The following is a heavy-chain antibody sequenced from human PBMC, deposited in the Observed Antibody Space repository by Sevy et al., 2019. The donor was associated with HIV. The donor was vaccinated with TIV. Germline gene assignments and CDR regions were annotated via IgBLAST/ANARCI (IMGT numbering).Heavy chain of an antibody. CDR2: ISQSGGTT. J-gene: IGHJ4*02. V-gene: IGHV3-48*03. Sequence: GGSLRLSCVASGFIFSSYEMSWVRQAPGKGLEWVSHISQSGGTTYYSDSVKGRFTIYRDNAKNSLYLQMNSLRAEDTAIYYCARDLPPSATTVAHFDYWGQGTLVTVSS. CDR1: GFIFSSYE. D-gene: IGHD4-17*01. CDR3: ARDLPPSATTVAHFDY.